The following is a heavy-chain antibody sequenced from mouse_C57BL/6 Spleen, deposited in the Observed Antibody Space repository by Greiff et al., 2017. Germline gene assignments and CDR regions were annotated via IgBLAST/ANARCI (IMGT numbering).Heavy chain of an antibody. Sequence: EVMLVESGGGLVKPGGSLKLSCAASGFTFSDYGMHWVRQAPEQGLEWVAYISSGSSTIYYADTVKGRFTISRDNAKNTLFLQMTSLRSEDTAMYYCARDMDYWGQGTSVTVSS. CDR2: ISSGSSTI. V-gene: IGHV5-17*01. CDR3: ARDMDY. J-gene: IGHJ4*01. CDR1: GFTFSDYG.